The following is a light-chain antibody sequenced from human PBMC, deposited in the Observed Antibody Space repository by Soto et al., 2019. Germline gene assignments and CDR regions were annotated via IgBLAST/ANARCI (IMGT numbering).Light chain of an antibody. J-gene: IGKJ1*01. CDR1: QSISSW. CDR2: DAS. V-gene: IGKV1-5*01. Sequence: DIQMTQSPSTLSASVGYIVIITFRASQSISSWLAWYQQKPGKVPNLLIYDASNLESGVPSRFSGSGSGTEFTLTISSLQPDDFATYYCQQYQSYWTFGQGTKVDIK. CDR3: QQYQSYWT.